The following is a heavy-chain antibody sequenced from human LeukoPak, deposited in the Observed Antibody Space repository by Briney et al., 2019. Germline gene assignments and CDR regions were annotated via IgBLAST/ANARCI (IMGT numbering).Heavy chain of an antibody. Sequence: GGSLRLSCAAPGFTFSSYARSWVRQAPGKGLEWVSAISGSGGSTYYADSVKGRFTISRDNSKNTLYLQMNSLRAEDTAVYYCAKDQVTILEPYYFDYWGQGTLVTVSS. J-gene: IGHJ4*02. D-gene: IGHD2-21*01. CDR3: AKDQVTILEPYYFDY. CDR1: GFTFSSYA. CDR2: ISGSGGST. V-gene: IGHV3-23*01.